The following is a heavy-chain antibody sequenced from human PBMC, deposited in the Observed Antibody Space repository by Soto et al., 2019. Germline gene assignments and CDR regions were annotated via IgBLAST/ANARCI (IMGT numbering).Heavy chain of an antibody. D-gene: IGHD3-10*01. Sequence: QVQLQESGPGLVKPSQTLSLTCSVSGGSITSGAYYWSWIRQHPGTGLEWIGVIYYSGRTYYNPSTKSRVTISLDTSENQFSLKLNSVTAADTAVYYCARDLRGGTLFDYWGQGALVTVSS. CDR3: ARDLRGGTLFDY. V-gene: IGHV4-31*03. CDR1: GGSITSGAYY. J-gene: IGHJ4*02. CDR2: IYYSGRT.